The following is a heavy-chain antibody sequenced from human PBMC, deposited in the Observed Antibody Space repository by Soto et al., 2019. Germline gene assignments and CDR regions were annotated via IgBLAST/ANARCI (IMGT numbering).Heavy chain of an antibody. CDR2: IYHSGST. CDR1: GGSVNSYDHY. Sequence: PSETLSLTCTVSGGSVNSYDHYWSWIRQPPGKGLEWIGYIYHSGSTYYNPSLKSRVTISVDRSKNQFSLKLSSVTAADTAVYYCARVPTPWGQGTLVTVSS. CDR3: ARVPTP. J-gene: IGHJ5*02. V-gene: IGHV4-30-2*01.